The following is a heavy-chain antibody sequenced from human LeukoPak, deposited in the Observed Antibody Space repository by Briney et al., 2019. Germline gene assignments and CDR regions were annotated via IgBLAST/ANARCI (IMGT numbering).Heavy chain of an antibody. CDR3: ARLSDDSSGYFEDY. J-gene: IGHJ4*02. CDR1: GGSISSGSYY. V-gene: IGHV4-61*02. CDR2: IYTSGST. D-gene: IGHD3-22*01. Sequence: PSQTLSLTCTVSGGSISSGSYYWSWTRQPAGKGLEWIGRIYTSGSTNYNPSLKSRVTISVDTSKNQFSLKLSSVTAADTAVYYCARLSDDSSGYFEDYWGQGTLVTVSS.